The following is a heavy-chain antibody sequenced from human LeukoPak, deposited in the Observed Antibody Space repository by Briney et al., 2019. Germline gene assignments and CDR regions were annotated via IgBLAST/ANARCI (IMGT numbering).Heavy chain of an antibody. J-gene: IGHJ3*02. CDR3: ASSDLTYYDFWSGDDAFDI. D-gene: IGHD3-3*01. CDR1: GGSNSSSSYY. Sequence: SETLSLTCTVSGGSNSSSSYYWGWIRQPPGKGLEWIGSIYYSGSTYYNPSLKSRVTISVDTSKNQFSLKLSSVTAADTAVYYCASSDLTYYDFWSGDDAFDIWGQGTMVTVSS. CDR2: IYYSGST. V-gene: IGHV4-39*07.